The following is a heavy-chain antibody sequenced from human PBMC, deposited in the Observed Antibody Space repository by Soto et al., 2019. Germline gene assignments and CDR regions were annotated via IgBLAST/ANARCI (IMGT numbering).Heavy chain of an antibody. CDR2: VNSDESTT. V-gene: IGHV3-74*01. CDR3: VCFECGRTAVVTAMEANGY. D-gene: IGHD2-21*02. CDR1: GFIFSSYW. J-gene: IGHJ4*02. Sequence: GGSLRLSCAASGFIFSSYWMHWVRQGPGKGLVWVSRVNSDESTTSYADPVKGRFTISRDNAKNTLYLQMSSLRVEDTALYYCVCFECGRTAVVTAMEANGYWGQGTLVTVSS.